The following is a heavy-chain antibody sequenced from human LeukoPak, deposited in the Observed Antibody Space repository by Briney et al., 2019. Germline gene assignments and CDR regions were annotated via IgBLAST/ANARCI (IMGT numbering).Heavy chain of an antibody. CDR2: IYYSGST. J-gene: IGHJ4*02. D-gene: IGHD6-19*01. CDR1: GGSISSTSNYY. Sequence: PSETLSLTCTVSGGSISSTSNYYWDWIRQPPGKGLEWIGYIYYSGSTNYNPSLKSRVTISEDTSKNQFSLKLRSATAADTAVYYCARYHSSGLVYWGQGTLVTVSS. CDR3: ARYHSSGLVY. V-gene: IGHV4-61*05.